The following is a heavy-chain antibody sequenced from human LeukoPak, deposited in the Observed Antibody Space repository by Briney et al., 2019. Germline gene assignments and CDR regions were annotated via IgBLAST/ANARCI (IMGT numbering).Heavy chain of an antibody. CDR1: GFTFSSYS. V-gene: IGHV3-48*01. Sequence: GGSLRLSCAASGFTFSSYSMNWVRQAPGKGLEWVSYISSSSSTIYYADSVKGRFTTSRDNAKNSLYLQINSLRGEDTAVYYCARDSGYRSVDYWGQGTLVTVSS. CDR3: ARDSGYRSVDY. J-gene: IGHJ4*02. D-gene: IGHD5-18*01. CDR2: ISSSSSTI.